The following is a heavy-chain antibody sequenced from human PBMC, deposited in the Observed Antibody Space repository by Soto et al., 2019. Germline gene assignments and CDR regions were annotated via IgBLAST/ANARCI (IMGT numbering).Heavy chain of an antibody. J-gene: IGHJ6*02. CDR3: ASPYGDVFPHYYYGMDV. V-gene: IGHV1-69*01. CDR2: IIPIFGTA. D-gene: IGHD4-17*01. CDR1: GGTFSCYA. Sequence: QVQLVQSGAEVKKPGSSVKVSCKASGGTFSCYAISWVRQAPGQGLEWMGGIIPIFGTANYAQKFQGRVTITADESTSTAYMELSSLRSEDTAVYYCASPYGDVFPHYYYGMDVWGQGTTVTVSS.